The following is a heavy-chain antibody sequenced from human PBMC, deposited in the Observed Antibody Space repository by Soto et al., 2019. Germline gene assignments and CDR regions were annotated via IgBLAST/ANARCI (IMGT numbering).Heavy chain of an antibody. D-gene: IGHD3-22*01. J-gene: IGHJ4*02. V-gene: IGHV1-24*01. Sequence: APVPVCCKASGYTLTELSMHWVRQAPGKGLEWMGGFDPEDGETIYAQKFQGRVTMTDDTSTDTAYMELSSLRSEDTAVYYCATASVKYYYDSSGYYYPYYFDYWGQGTLATVSS. CDR3: ATASVKYYYDSSGYYYPYYFDY. CDR1: GYTLTELS. CDR2: FDPEDGET.